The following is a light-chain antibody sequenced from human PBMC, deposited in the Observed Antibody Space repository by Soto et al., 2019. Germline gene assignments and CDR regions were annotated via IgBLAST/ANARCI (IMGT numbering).Light chain of an antibody. CDR3: QQYNSYPIT. V-gene: IGKV1-5*01. Sequence: DIQMTQSPSTLSASVGDRVTITCRASQSISSWLAWYQQTPGKVPKLLIYDASSLESGVPSRFSGSGSGTEFTLTISILQPDDFATYYCQQYNSYPITFGQGTRLEIK. CDR1: QSISSW. CDR2: DAS. J-gene: IGKJ5*01.